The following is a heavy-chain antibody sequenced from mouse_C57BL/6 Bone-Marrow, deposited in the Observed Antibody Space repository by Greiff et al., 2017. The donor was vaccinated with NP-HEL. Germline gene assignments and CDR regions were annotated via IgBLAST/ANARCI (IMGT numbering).Heavy chain of an antibody. CDR3: ARAYMDY. CDR2: SRNKANDYTT. Sequence: EVKLMESGGGLVQSGRSLRLSCATSGFTFSDFSMEWVRQAPGKGLEWIAASRNKANDYTTAYSASVKGRFIVSRDTSQSILYLQMNALRAEDTAIYYCARAYMDYWGQGTSVTVSS. V-gene: IGHV7-1*01. J-gene: IGHJ4*01. CDR1: GFTFSDFS.